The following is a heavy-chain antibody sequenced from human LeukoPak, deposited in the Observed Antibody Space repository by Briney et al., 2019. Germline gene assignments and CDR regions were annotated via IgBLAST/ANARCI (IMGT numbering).Heavy chain of an antibody. Sequence: PSETLSLTCTVSGGSISSSSYYWGWIRQPPGKGLEWIGSIYYSGSTYYNPSLKSRVTISVDTSKNQFSLKLSSVTAADTAVYYCASIRREDIVATRTLDYWGQGTLVTVSS. J-gene: IGHJ4*02. CDR1: GGSISSSSYY. CDR3: ASIRREDIVATRTLDY. CDR2: IYYSGST. V-gene: IGHV4-39*01. D-gene: IGHD5-12*01.